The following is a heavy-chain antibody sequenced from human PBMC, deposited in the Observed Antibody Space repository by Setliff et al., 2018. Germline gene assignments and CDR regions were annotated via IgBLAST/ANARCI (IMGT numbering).Heavy chain of an antibody. CDR1: GFTFSSYW. J-gene: IGHJ3*02. V-gene: IGHV3-7*02. Sequence: GGSLRLSCAASGFTFSSYWMSWVRQAPGKRLEWVANIKPDGSEKYYGDSVKGRFTITRDNSKNTLYLQMSSLRAEDTAVYYCAKQGLTGGSAFDIWGQGTMVTVSS. D-gene: IGHD3-9*01. CDR2: IKPDGSEK. CDR3: AKQGLTGGSAFDI.